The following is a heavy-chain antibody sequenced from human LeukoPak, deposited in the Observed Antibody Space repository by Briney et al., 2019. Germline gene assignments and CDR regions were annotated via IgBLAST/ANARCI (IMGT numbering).Heavy chain of an antibody. D-gene: IGHD2-2*01. CDR2: INPNSGNT. V-gene: IGHV1-8*03. CDR3: ARPGGHCSSTSCPYYFDY. CDR1: GYTFTGYY. Sequence: ASVKVSCKASGYTFTGYYMHWVRQAPGQGLEWMGWINPNSGNTGYAQKFQGRVTITRNTSISTAYMELSSLRSEDTAVYYCARPGGHCSSTSCPYYFDYWGQGTLVTVSS. J-gene: IGHJ4*02.